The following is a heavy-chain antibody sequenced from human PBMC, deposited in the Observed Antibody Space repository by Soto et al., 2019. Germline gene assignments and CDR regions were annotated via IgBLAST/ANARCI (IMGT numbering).Heavy chain of an antibody. CDR2: VHDSGNT. D-gene: IGHD3-22*01. CDR3: ARARYYDWGFDL. CDR1: TISVRSGTYD. J-gene: IGHJ4*02. Sequence: PSETLSLTCTVSTISVRSGTYDWSWIRQPSGQGLEWIGYVHDSGNTKYNPSLKNRVTISVDASKNQYSLTLTSVTAADTAVYFGARARYYDWGFDLWGLGTTVTVSS. V-gene: IGHV4-61*01.